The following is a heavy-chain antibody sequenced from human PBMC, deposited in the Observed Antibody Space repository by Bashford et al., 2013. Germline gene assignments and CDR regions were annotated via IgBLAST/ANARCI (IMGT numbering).Heavy chain of an antibody. Sequence: VASVKVSCKDSGHTFTGYYMHWVRQAPGQGLQWMGWIDPNSGGANYAQLFRDRVTMTRGTSISTVYMELNRLTSDDTAVYYCARAKKSMIVVVSGFSGFATWGQGTLVTVSS. V-gene: IGHV1-2*02. J-gene: IGHJ4*02. CDR3: ARAKKSMIVVVSGFSGFAT. CDR2: IDPNSGGA. CDR1: GHTFTGYY. D-gene: IGHD3-22*01.